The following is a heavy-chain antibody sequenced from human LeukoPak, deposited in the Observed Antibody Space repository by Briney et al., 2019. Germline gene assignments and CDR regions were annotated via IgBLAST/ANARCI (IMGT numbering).Heavy chain of an antibody. D-gene: IGHD6-13*01. V-gene: IGHV1-18*01. Sequence: ASVKVSCKASGYTFTSYGISWVRQAPGQGLEWMGWISAYNGNTNYAQKFQGRVTITRDTSASTAYMELSSLRSEDTAVYYCARALQQQLTNWFDPWGQGTLVTVSS. CDR1: GYTFTSYG. CDR2: ISAYNGNT. CDR3: ARALQQQLTNWFDP. J-gene: IGHJ5*02.